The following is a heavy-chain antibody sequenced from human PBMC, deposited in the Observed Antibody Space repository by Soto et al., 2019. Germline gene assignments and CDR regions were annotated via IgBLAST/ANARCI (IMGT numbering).Heavy chain of an antibody. CDR2: ISYDGSNK. V-gene: IGHV3-30-3*01. J-gene: IGHJ4*02. D-gene: IGHD3-10*01. CDR3: ARPDYGSGSYPDY. CDR1: GFTFSSYA. Sequence: QVQLVESGGGVVQPGRSLRLSCAASGFTFSSYAMQWVRQAPGKGLEWVAVISYDGSNKYYADSVKGRFTISRANSKNPLYLQMTSLRAEDTAGYYGARPDYGSGSYPDYWGQGTLVTVSS.